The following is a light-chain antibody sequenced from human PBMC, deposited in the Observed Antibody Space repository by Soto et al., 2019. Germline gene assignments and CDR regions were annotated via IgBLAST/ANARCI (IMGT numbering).Light chain of an antibody. V-gene: IGLV2-14*01. J-gene: IGLJ2*01. CDR2: EVS. CDR1: SSDFAVYNY. CDR3: SSYTSSSTLV. Sequence: QSALTQPASVSGSPGQSITISCTGTSSDFAVYNYVSWYQLHPGKAPKLMIYEVSNRPSGVSNRFSGSKSGNTASLTISGLQAEDEADYYCSSYTSSSTLVFGGGTKLTVL.